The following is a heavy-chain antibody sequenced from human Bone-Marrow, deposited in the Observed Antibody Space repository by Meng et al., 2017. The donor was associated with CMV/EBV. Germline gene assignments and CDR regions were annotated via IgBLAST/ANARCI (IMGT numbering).Heavy chain of an antibody. V-gene: IGHV3-74*01. CDR1: GFTFSSYW. CDR3: ARAPERFLEWLPNDYFDY. D-gene: IGHD3-3*01. CDR2: INSDGSST. J-gene: IGHJ4*02. Sequence: GGSLKISCAASGFTFSSYWMHWVRQAPGKGLVWVSRINSDGSSTSYADSVKGRFTISRDNAKNTLYLQMSSLRAEDTAVYYCARAPERFLEWLPNDYFDYWGQGTLVTVSS.